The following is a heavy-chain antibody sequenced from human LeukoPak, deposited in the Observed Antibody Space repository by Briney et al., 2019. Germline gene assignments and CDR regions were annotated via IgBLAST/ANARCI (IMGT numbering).Heavy chain of an antibody. CDR1: GFTFSSYA. CDR2: FSGSGDTT. J-gene: IGHJ4*02. V-gene: IGHV3-23*01. D-gene: IGHD6-19*01. CDR3: AKSYSSGWFGLYFDS. Sequence: PGGSLRLSCAASGFTFSSYAMNWVRQAPGKGLEWVSTFSGSGDTTYYADSVKGRFAISTDNSKNTLCLRMDSLRAEDTAVYYCAKSYSSGWFGLYFDSWGQGTLVTVSS.